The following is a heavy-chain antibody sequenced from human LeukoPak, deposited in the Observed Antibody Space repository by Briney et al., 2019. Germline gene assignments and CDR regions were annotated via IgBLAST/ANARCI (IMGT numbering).Heavy chain of an antibody. CDR2: INHSGST. J-gene: IGHJ6*02. CDR1: GGSFSGYY. V-gene: IGHV4-34*01. D-gene: IGHD2-2*01. Sequence: SETLSLTCAVYGGSFSGYYWSWIRQPPGKGLEWIGEINHSGSTNYNPSLKSRVTISVDTSKNQFSLKLSSVTAADTAVYHCARIVVVPAAMDVWGQGTTVTVSS. CDR3: ARIVVVPAAMDV.